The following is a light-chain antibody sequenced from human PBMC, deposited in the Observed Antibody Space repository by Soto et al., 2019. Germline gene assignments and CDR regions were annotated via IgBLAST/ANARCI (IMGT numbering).Light chain of an antibody. V-gene: IGLV2-23*02. Sequence: QSALTQPVSVSGSPGQSIAICCTGNSSGIGTFNLVSWYQQHPGRAPKLIIYEVNKRPSGISSRFSASKSGNTASLTISGLQADDEADYYCYSFAGFNTQFGGGTKLTVL. CDR1: SSGIGTFNL. CDR2: EVN. CDR3: YSFAGFNTQ. J-gene: IGLJ2*01.